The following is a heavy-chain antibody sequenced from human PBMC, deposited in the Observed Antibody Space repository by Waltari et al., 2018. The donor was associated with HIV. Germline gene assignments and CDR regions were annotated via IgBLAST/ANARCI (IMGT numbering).Heavy chain of an antibody. J-gene: IGHJ4*02. D-gene: IGHD2-2*01. CDR3: ARHSTTSTHFFDY. CDR2: ISSGSGTI. CDR1: GFTFNTFS. V-gene: IGHV3-48*02. Sequence: EVQLAESGGGLVQPGGSLRLSCTASGFTFNTFSMDWVRLAPGKGLEWISYISSGSGTIYYADSVKGRFTSSRDNAKKSLYLQMNSLRDEDTAVYFCARHSTTSTHFFDYWGQGTLVTVSS.